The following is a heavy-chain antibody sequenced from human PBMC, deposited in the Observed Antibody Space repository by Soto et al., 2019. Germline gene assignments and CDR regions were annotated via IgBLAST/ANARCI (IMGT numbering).Heavy chain of an antibody. CDR3: ARGVAIYH. J-gene: IGHJ5*02. CDR1: GGSFSGYY. Sequence: KPSETLSLTCAVYGGSFSGYYWSWIRQPPGKGLEWIGEINHSGSTNYNPSLKSRVTISVDTSKNQFSLKLSSVTAADTAVYYCARGVAIYHWGQGTLVTVSS. CDR2: INHSGST. D-gene: IGHD3-3*01. V-gene: IGHV4-34*01.